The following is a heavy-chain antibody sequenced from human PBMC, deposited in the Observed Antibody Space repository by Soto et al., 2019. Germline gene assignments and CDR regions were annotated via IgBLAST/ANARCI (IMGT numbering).Heavy chain of an antibody. V-gene: IGHV3-30*18. J-gene: IGHJ4*02. CDR3: AKLVIGYCSGNTCDDY. CDR1: GFTFSYG. CDR2: ISYDSSNK. Sequence: VQLLESGGGLIQPGGSLRLSCAASGFTFSYGIHWLRQAPGKGLEWVAYISYDSSNKFYGDSVKGRFTISRDNSTNSQFLQMTSLRAEDTAVYYCAKLVIGYCSGNTCDDYWGQGTLVAVSS. D-gene: IGHD2-15*01.